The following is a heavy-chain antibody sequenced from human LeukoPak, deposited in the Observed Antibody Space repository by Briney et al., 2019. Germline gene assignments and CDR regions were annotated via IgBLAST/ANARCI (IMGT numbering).Heavy chain of an antibody. CDR1: GGSISSRSHY. CDR3: AKSIGGRPYDS. J-gene: IGHJ4*02. D-gene: IGHD3-16*01. V-gene: IGHV4-39*02. CDR2: IPYSGSP. Sequence: PSETLSLTCTVSGGSISSRSHYWGWFRQPPGKGLEWIGSIPYSGSPYDNPSLKSRVTISVDTSKNHFSLMLSSVTAADTAVYYCAKSIGGRPYDSWGQGTLVTVSA.